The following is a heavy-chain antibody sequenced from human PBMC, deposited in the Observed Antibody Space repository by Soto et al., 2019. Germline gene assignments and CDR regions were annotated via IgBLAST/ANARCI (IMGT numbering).Heavy chain of an antibody. V-gene: IGHV2-5*01. D-gene: IGHD6-13*01. Sequence: SGPTLVNPTQTLTLTCTCSGFSLSTSGVGVGCIRQPPGKALESLALIYWNDDKRYRPSLQSRLTITKDTSKNQVVLTMTNMDPVDTATYCCAHHSSWSTANWFDPCCQLTLVTVSS. J-gene: IGHJ5*02. CDR1: GFSLSTSGVG. CDR2: IYWNDDK. CDR3: AHHSSWSTANWFDP.